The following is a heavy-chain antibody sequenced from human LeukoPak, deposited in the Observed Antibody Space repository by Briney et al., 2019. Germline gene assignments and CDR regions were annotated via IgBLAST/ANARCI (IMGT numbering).Heavy chain of an antibody. Sequence: GGSLRLSCAASGFTLSGYGMNWVRQPPGKGLEWLACVHYDDTNKYYADSVKGRFTISRDNSKNTLYLQMNSLRPEDTAVYYCAKDPSEWLPAYYMDVWGKGTTVTVSS. D-gene: IGHD3-3*01. CDR2: VHYDDTNK. V-gene: IGHV3-30*02. CDR1: GFTLSGYG. J-gene: IGHJ6*03. CDR3: AKDPSEWLPAYYMDV.